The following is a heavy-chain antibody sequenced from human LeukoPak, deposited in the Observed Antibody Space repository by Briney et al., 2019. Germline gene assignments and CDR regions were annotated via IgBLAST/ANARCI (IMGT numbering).Heavy chain of an antibody. V-gene: IGHV3-23*01. D-gene: IGHD2-2*03. Sequence: GGSLRLSCAASGFTFSSYAMSWVRQAPGKGLEWVSAISGSGGSTYYADSVKGRFTISRDNSKNTLYLQMNSLRAEDTAVYYCAKDGYCSSTSCYGNGMDVWGQGTTVTVSS. CDR1: GFTFSSYA. J-gene: IGHJ6*02. CDR2: ISGSGGST. CDR3: AKDGYCSSTSCYGNGMDV.